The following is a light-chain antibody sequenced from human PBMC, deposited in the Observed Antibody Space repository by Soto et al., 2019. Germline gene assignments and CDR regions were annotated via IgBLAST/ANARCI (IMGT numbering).Light chain of an antibody. CDR2: DNN. CDR3: GKWDSILSAGPYV. Sequence: QSVLTQPPSVSAASGQKVTISCSGRSSNIGRNYVSWYQQLPGTAPKLLIYDNNKRPSGIPDRFSGSKSGTSATLDITGLQRGDKADYYGGKWDSILSAGPYVFGTGTKLTVL. J-gene: IGLJ1*01. V-gene: IGLV1-51*01. CDR1: SSNIGRNY.